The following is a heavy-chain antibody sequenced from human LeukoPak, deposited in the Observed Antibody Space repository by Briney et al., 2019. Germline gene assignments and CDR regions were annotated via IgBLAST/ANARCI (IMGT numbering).Heavy chain of an antibody. CDR3: ARDVEARISAAGTFDY. CDR1: GFTFSSYA. CDR2: ISGLGGST. D-gene: IGHD6-13*01. V-gene: IGHV3-23*01. Sequence: GGSLRLSCAASGFTFSSYAMSWVRQAPGKGLEWVSVISGLGGSTYYADSVKGRFAISRDKSKNTLWLQMNSLRADDTAIYYCARDVEARISAAGTFDYWGQGSLVTVSS. J-gene: IGHJ4*02.